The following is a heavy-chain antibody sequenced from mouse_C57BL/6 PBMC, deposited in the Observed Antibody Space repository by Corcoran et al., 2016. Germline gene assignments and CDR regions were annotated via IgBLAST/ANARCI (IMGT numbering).Heavy chain of an antibody. V-gene: IGHV1-80*01. J-gene: IGHJ1*03. Sequence: QVQLQQSGAELVKPGASVKISCKASGYAFSSYWMNWVKQRPGKGLEWIGQIYPGDGDTNYNGKFKGKATLTADKSSSTAYMQLSSLTSEDAAVYFCASSMGNYGYFDVWGTGTTVTVSS. D-gene: IGHD2-1*01. CDR2: IYPGDGDT. CDR1: GYAFSSYW. CDR3: ASSMGNYGYFDV.